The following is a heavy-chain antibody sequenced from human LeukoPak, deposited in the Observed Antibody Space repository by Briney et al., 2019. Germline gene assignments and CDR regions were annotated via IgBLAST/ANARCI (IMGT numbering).Heavy chain of an antibody. J-gene: IGHJ1*01. CDR3: ARWSGAKYDSSGYYSGGH. Sequence: ASVKVYCKASGYTFTSSGISWVRQAPGQGLEWIGWLSAYNGNKNYAQKLQGRVTTTTDTSTSTAYMELRSLRSDATAVYYCARWSGAKYDSSGYYSGGHWGQGTLVTVSS. CDR2: LSAYNGNK. CDR1: GYTFTSSG. V-gene: IGHV1-18*01. D-gene: IGHD3-22*01.